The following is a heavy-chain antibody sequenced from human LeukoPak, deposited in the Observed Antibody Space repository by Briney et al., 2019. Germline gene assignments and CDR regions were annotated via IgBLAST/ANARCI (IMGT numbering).Heavy chain of an antibody. CDR1: GYSFTSYW. Sequence: GESLKISCKGSGYSFTSYWIGWVRQMPGKGLEWMGIIYPGDSDTRYSPSFQGQVTIPADKSISTAYLQWSSLKASDTAMYYCAIATYYDFWSGPPRDYYYGMDVWGQGTTVTVSS. CDR2: IYPGDSDT. CDR3: AIATYYDFWSGPPRDYYYGMDV. D-gene: IGHD3-3*01. V-gene: IGHV5-51*01. J-gene: IGHJ6*02.